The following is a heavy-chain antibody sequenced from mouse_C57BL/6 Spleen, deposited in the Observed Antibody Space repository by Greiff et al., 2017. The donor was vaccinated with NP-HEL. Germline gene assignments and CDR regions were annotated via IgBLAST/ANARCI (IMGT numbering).Heavy chain of an antibody. CDR2: IYPRSGNT. J-gene: IGHJ1*03. Sequence: VQLQQSGAELARPGASVKLSCKASGYTFTSYGISWVKQRTGQGLEWIGEIYPRSGNTYYNEKFKGKATLTADKSSSTAYMERRSLTSEDSAVYFCARGGDYDEGWYFDVWGTGTTVTVSS. CDR1: GYTFTSYG. CDR3: ARGGDYDEGWYFDV. D-gene: IGHD2-4*01. V-gene: IGHV1-81*01.